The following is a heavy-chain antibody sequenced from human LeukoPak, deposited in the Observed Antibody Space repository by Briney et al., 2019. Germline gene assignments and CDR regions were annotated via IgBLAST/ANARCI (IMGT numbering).Heavy chain of an antibody. CDR1: GFTFSNYG. V-gene: IGHV3-30*02. D-gene: IGHD3-10*01. CDR2: IPHDGSNK. J-gene: IGHJ4*02. CDR3: AKDESRYYYGSGSYYNPNYYFDY. Sequence: GGSLRLSCAASGFTFSNYGMHWVRQAPGKGLEWVSFIPHDGSNKYYADSVKGRFTISRDNSNNTVYLQMNSLRGEDTAVYYCAKDESRYYYGSGSYYNPNYYFDYWGQGTLVTVSS.